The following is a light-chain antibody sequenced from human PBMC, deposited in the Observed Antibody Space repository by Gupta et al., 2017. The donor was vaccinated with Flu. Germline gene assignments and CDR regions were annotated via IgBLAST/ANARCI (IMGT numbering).Light chain of an antibody. J-gene: IGKJ3*01. CDR1: QSISSY. CDR2: AAS. Sequence: PSSLSASVVDRVTITCRASQSISSYLNWYQQKPGKAPKLLIYAASSLQSGVPSRFSDSGSVTDFTLTSSSLQPEDFATYYCQQSYSTPFTFGPGTKVDIK. V-gene: IGKV1-39*01. CDR3: QQSYSTPFT.